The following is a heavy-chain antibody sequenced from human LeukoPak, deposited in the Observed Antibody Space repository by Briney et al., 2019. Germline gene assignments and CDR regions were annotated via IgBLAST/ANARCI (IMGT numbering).Heavy chain of an antibody. CDR3: ARAISGETSGYYYADY. D-gene: IGHD3-22*01. Sequence: GESLKISCKGSGYSFTNYWIGCVRQMPGKGLDWMGIIYPHDSNPRYSPSFQGQVTISADKSISTAYLQWSSLKASDTAMYYCARAISGETSGYYYADYWGQGTLVTVSS. J-gene: IGHJ4*02. CDR2: IYPHDSNP. CDR1: GYSFTNYW. V-gene: IGHV5-51*01.